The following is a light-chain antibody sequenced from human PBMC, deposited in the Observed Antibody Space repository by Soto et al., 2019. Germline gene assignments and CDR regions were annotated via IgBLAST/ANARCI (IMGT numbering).Light chain of an antibody. Sequence: EIVLTQSPATLSLSPGERATLSCWASQSVSRYLAWFQQQPGKAPRLLIYDASTMATGTPARFSGSGSGTDFTLTISSLEPEDFAVYYCQQRSNWPWTLGQGTKVEVK. CDR1: QSVSRY. CDR3: QQRSNWPWT. CDR2: DAS. J-gene: IGKJ1*01. V-gene: IGKV3-11*01.